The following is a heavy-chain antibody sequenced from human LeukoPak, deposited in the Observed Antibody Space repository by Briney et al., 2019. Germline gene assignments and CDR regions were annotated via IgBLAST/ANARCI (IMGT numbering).Heavy chain of an antibody. J-gene: IGHJ3*01. CDR3: ARDLSSSWSPGV. V-gene: IGHV3-33*01. Sequence: GGSLRLSCITSGFAFSNHGFHWVRQAPGKGLEWTAAIWYDGSNQYYPDSVKGRFTISRDNSKNTIYLQMNSLRIEDTAMYYCARDLSSSWSPGVWGQGTMVSVSS. CDR1: GFAFSNHG. CDR2: IWYDGSNQ. D-gene: IGHD6-13*01.